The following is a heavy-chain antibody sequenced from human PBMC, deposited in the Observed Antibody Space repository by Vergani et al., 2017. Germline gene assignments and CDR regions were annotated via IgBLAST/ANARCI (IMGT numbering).Heavy chain of an antibody. Sequence: QVQLQESGPGLVKPSQTLSLTCTVSGGSISSGDYYWSWFRQPPGKALEWIGSIYYSGSTYYNPSLKSRVTISVDTSKNQFSLKLSSVTAADTAVYYCARVGVVRGVSYYYYYYGMDVWGQGTTVTVSS. J-gene: IGHJ6*02. CDR3: ARVGVVRGVSYYYYYYGMDV. D-gene: IGHD3-10*01. CDR1: GGSISSGDYY. CDR2: IYYSGST. V-gene: IGHV4-30-4*08.